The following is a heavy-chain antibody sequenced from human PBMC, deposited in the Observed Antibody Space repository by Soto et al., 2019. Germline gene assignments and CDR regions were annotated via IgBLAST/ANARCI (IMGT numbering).Heavy chain of an antibody. CDR1: ECKFISYS. V-gene: IGHV3-48*01. J-gene: IGHJ6*03. D-gene: IGHD1-1*01. Sequence: HSCAAAECKFISYSIHCVRQAPRKGLEWVSYISSSSSTMYYADSVKGRFTISRDNAKNSLYLQMNSLRVEDTALYYCARGPATGTGSFYYYYMDVWGKGTTVTVSS. CDR3: ARGPATGTGSFYYYYMDV. CDR2: ISSSSSTM.